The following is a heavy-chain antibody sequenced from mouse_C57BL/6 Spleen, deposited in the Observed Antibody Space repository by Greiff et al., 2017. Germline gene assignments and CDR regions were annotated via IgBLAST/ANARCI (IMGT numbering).Heavy chain of an antibody. D-gene: IGHD2-4*01. CDR1: GFNIKDDY. V-gene: IGHV14-4*01. CDR3: TTWGLRRDYFDV. CDR2: IDPENGDT. Sequence: VQLQQSGAELVRPGASVKLSCTASGFNIKDDYMHWVKQRPEQGLEWIGWIDPENGDTEYASKFQGKATITADTSSNTAYLQLSSLTSEDTAVYYCTTWGLRRDYFDVGSHGTTLTVSS. J-gene: IGHJ2*01.